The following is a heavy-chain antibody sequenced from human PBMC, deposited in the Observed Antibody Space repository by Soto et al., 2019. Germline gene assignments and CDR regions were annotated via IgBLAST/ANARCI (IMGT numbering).Heavy chain of an antibody. J-gene: IGHJ4*02. V-gene: IGHV4-59*08. CDR2: IYYSGST. Sequence: QVQLQESGPGLVKPSETLSLTCTVSGGSISSYYWSWIRQPPGKGLEWIGYIYYSGSTNYNPSLKSRGTLSVDTANIQLSLKLSSVTAADTAVYYCARRYGYSFDYWGPGTLVTVSS. CDR1: GGSISSYY. CDR3: ARRYGYSFDY. D-gene: IGHD1-1*01.